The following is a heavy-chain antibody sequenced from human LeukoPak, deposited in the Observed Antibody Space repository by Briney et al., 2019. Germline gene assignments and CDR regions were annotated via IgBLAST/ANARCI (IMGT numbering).Heavy chain of an antibody. CDR1: GFTFSSYS. Sequence: GGSLRLSCAASGFTFSSYSMNWVRQAPGKGLEWVSSISSSSYIYYADSVKGRFTISRDNAKNSLYLQMNSLRAEDTAVYYCASFPPPYYYDSSGYYSDYWGQGTLVTVSS. CDR2: ISSSSYI. D-gene: IGHD3-22*01. V-gene: IGHV3-21*01. CDR3: ASFPPPYYYDSSGYYSDY. J-gene: IGHJ4*02.